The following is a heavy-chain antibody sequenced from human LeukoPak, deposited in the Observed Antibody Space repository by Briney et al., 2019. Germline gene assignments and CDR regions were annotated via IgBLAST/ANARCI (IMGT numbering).Heavy chain of an antibody. CDR1: GLTFSNYA. CDR3: AKGGQWLALSY. J-gene: IGHJ4*02. CDR2: ISDSGGSA. Sequence: GGSLRLSCVVSGLTFSNYAMSWVRQAPGKGLEWVSSISDSGGSAYYADSVKGRFTISRDNSKNTLYPQMNSLRGEDTAVYYCAKGGQWLALSYWGQGTLVTVSS. D-gene: IGHD6-19*01. V-gene: IGHV3-23*01.